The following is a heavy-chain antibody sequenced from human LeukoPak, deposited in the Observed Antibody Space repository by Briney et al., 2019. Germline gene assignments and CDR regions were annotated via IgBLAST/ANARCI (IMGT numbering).Heavy chain of an antibody. CDR1: GFTFSSYA. CDR3: ARGITMVRGGTFY. V-gene: IGHV3-30*04. J-gene: IGHJ4*02. CDR2: ISYDGSNK. Sequence: GRSLRLSCAASGFTFSSYAMHWVRQAPGKGLEWVAVISYDGSNKYYADSVKGRFTISRDNSKNTLYLQMNSLRAEDTAVYYRARGITMVRGGTFYWGQGTLVTVSS. D-gene: IGHD3-10*01.